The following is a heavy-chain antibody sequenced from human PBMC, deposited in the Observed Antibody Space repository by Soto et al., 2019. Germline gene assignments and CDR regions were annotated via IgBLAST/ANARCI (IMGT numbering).Heavy chain of an antibody. V-gene: IGHV6-1*01. CDR3: ARDDSRVFGWFDP. CDR1: GDSVSSNSAA. J-gene: IGHJ5*02. D-gene: IGHD3-22*01. Sequence: TXSLTCAISGDSVSSNSAAWNWIRHSPSRGLEWLGRTYYRSKWYNDYAVSVKSRITINPDTSKNQFSLQLNSVNPEDTAVYYCARDDSRVFGWFDPWGQGTLVTVSS. CDR2: TYYRSKWYN.